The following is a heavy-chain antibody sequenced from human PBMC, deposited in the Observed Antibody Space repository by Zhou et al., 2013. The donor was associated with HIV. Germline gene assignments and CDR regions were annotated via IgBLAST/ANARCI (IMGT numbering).Heavy chain of an antibody. D-gene: IGHD5-12*01. CDR1: GYTFNIYD. J-gene: IGHJ4*02. V-gene: IGHV1-8*01. Sequence: VQLVQSGADVKKPGASVKVSCKAAGYTFNIYDINWVRQAPGQGLEWMGWMSPKTGDTRYAQKFQGRVTMTGDTSISTVYMELSSLTSEDTAVYFCARGVNRGFDYWGQGTPVTVSS. CDR2: MSPKTGDT. CDR3: ARGVNRGFDY.